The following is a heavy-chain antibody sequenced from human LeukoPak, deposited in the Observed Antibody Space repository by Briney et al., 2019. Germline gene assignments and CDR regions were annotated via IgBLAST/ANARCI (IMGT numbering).Heavy chain of an antibody. CDR1: GGTFSTYA. J-gene: IGHJ4*02. V-gene: IGHV1-69*13. Sequence: SVKASCKTSGGTFSTYAISWVRQAPGQGLEWMGGIIPIFGTGNYAQKFQGRVTITADESTSTAYMELSSLISEDTAVYYCARDLPYSSSDRTPFDYWGQGTLVTVSA. CDR2: IIPIFGTG. D-gene: IGHD6-6*01. CDR3: ARDLPYSSSDRTPFDY.